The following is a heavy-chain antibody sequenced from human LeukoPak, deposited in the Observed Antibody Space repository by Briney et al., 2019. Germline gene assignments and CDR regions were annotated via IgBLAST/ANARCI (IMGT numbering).Heavy chain of an antibody. D-gene: IGHD4-17*01. V-gene: IGHV1-18*04. CDR1: GYSFTSYG. CDR3: ARVRSDYGDFGNY. CDR2: ISVHTGNT. Sequence: ASVKVSCKASGYSFTSYGIRWVRQAPGQGLEWMGRISVHTGNTNYAQKFQGRVTMTTDTSTSTAYMELRSLRSDDTAVYYCARVRSDYGDFGNYWGQGTLVTVSS. J-gene: IGHJ4*02.